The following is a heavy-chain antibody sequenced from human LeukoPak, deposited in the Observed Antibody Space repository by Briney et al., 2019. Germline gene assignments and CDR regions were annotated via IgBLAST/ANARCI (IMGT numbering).Heavy chain of an antibody. CDR2: INPNSGGT. CDR3: ARCSGGSCYQYDAFDI. CDR1: GYTFTGYY. V-gene: IGHV1-2*02. J-gene: IGHJ3*02. D-gene: IGHD2-15*01. Sequence: GASVKVSCKASGYTFTGYYMHWVRQAPGQGLEWMGWINPNSGGTNYAQKFQGRVTMTRDTSISTAYMELSRLRSDDTAVYYCARCSGGSCYQYDAFDIWGQGTMVTVSS.